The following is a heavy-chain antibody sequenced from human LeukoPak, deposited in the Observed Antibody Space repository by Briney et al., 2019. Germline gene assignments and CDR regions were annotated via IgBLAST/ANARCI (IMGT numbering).Heavy chain of an antibody. D-gene: IGHD3-3*01. CDR1: GGSISSYY. CDR3: AGRITIFVVVRDY. V-gene: IGHV4-59*01. J-gene: IGHJ4*02. Sequence: PSGTLSLTCTVSGGSISSYYWSWIRQPPGKGLEWIGYIYYSGSTNYNPSLKSRVTISVDTSKNQFSLKLSSVTAADTAVYYCAGRITIFVVVRDYWGQGTLVTVSS. CDR2: IYYSGST.